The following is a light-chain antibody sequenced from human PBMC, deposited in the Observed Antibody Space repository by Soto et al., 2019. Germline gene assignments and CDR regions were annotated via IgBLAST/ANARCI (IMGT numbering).Light chain of an antibody. Sequence: EIVLTQSPATLSVSPGNRATLSCRASQSVNSDLAWYQQKPGQAPRLLIYGASTRATGTPTRFSGSGSGKEFTLTISSLQSEDFAVYFCQQYNKWPQYTFGKGTKADI. J-gene: IGKJ2*01. CDR3: QQYNKWPQYT. CDR2: GAS. V-gene: IGKV3-15*01. CDR1: QSVNSD.